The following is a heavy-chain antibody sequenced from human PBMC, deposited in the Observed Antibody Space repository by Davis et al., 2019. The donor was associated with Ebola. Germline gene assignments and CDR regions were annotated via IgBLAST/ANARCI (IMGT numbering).Heavy chain of an antibody. CDR1: GFTFSSYG. D-gene: IGHD4-11*01. CDR3: ARDIGYSNGWPDYYYYGMDV. J-gene: IGHJ6*02. V-gene: IGHV3-30*02. Sequence: PGGSLRLSCAASGFTFSSYGMHWVRQAPGKGLEWVAFIRYDGSNKYYADSVKGRFTISRDNSKNTLYLQMNSLRAEDTAVYYCARDIGYSNGWPDYYYYGMDVWGQGTTVTVSS. CDR2: IRYDGSNK.